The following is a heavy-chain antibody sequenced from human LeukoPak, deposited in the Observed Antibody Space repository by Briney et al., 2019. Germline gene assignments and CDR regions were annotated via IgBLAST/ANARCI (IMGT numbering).Heavy chain of an antibody. D-gene: IGHD3-10*01. CDR3: ARDREYWFDP. CDR2: ICYDGSNK. J-gene: IGHJ5*02. CDR1: GFTFSSDG. V-gene: IGHV3-33*08. Sequence: GGSLRLSCAASGFTFSSDGMHWVRQAPGKGLEWVAVICYDGSNKYYADSVKGRFTISRDNSKNTLYLQMNSLRAEDTAVYYCARDREYWFDPWGQGTLVTVSS.